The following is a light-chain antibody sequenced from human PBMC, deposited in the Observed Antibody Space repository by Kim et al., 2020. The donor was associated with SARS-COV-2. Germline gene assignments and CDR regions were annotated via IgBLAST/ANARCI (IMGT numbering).Light chain of an antibody. CDR3: LVSYKGARV. V-gene: IGLV7-46*01. J-gene: IGLJ2*01. CDR1: NGAVTTSHY. CDR2: DAT. Sequence: PGGTVTLTRGSSNGAVTTSHYPCGFQKRAGQAPRTLIYDATSRHSWTPARFSGSLLGGKAALTLAGAQPEDEADYYCLVSYKGARVFGGGTKVTVL.